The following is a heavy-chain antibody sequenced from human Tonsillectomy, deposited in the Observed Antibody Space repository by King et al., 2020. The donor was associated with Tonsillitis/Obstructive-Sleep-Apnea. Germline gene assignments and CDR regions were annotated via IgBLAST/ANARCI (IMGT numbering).Heavy chain of an antibody. CDR1: GFTFSNDR. J-gene: IGHJ4*02. Sequence: VQLVESGGGLVKPGGSLRLSCAASGFTFSNDRMSWVRLAPGKGLEWGGRIKGKSDVGTTEYAVPVKGGFTISRDDSKNTLYLQMNSLKTEDTGVYYCTTEIYGDYPFDYWGQGTLVTVSS. CDR3: TTEIYGDYPFDY. CDR2: IKGKSDVGTT. D-gene: IGHD4-17*01. V-gene: IGHV3-15*01.